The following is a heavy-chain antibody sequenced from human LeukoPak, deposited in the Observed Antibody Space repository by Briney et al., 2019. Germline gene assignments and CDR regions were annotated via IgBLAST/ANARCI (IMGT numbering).Heavy chain of an antibody. J-gene: IGHJ4*02. CDR2: IKQDGSEK. Sequence: PGGSLRLSCAASGFTFSSYWMSWVRQAPGKGLEWVANIKQDGSEKYYVDSVKGRFTISRDNAKNSLYLQMNSLRAEDTAVYYCAGDLSTQLLWFGEFDYWGQGTLVTVSS. CDR3: AGDLSTQLLWFGEFDY. V-gene: IGHV3-7*03. CDR1: GFTFSSYW. D-gene: IGHD3-10*01.